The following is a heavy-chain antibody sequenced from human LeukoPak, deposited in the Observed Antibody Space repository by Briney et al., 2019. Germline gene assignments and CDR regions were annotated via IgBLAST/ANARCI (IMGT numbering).Heavy chain of an antibody. CDR2: IYTGDAI. CDR3: TRRRYHLLLERYYYFYTDV. D-gene: IGHD2-21*01. Sequence: PGGSLRLSCAASRFGVSTSYMAWVRQTPGKGLEWVSVIYTGDAIYYADPVKGRFTISRDNSKNTVYLQMNSLRTEDTAVYYCTRRRYHLLLERYYYFYTDVWGKGTTVTVSS. CDR1: RFGVSTSY. J-gene: IGHJ6*03. V-gene: IGHV3-53*01.